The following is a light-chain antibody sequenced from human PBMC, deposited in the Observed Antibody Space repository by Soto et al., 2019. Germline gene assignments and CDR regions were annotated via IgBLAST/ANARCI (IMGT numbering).Light chain of an antibody. CDR1: QSVSNNY. V-gene: IGKV3-20*01. CDR2: GAS. Sequence: EIVLTQSPGTLSLSPGERATLSCRASQSVSNNYLAWYKHKPGQAPRLLIYGASSRAPGIPDRFSGSGSGTDFTRAISRLAAEDFSVYYCQQYGSSPTTFGQGTKVEIK. CDR3: QQYGSSPTT. J-gene: IGKJ1*01.